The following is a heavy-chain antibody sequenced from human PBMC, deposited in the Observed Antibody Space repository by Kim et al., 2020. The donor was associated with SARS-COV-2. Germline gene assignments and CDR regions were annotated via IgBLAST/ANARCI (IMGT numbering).Heavy chain of an antibody. Sequence: GGSLRLSCGGSGITLRNAWMSWVRQAPGKGLEWVGLIKGQTDGGTTDYAAPVKGRFTISRDESNNPVYLQMNSLRTDDTAGYYCNTNTMMVTWDSQYYMDVWGKGTAVVVSS. CDR3: NTNTMMVTWDSQYYMDV. CDR1: GITLRNAW. V-gene: IGHV3-15*07. D-gene: IGHD3-10*01. J-gene: IGHJ6*04. CDR2: IKGQTDGGTT.